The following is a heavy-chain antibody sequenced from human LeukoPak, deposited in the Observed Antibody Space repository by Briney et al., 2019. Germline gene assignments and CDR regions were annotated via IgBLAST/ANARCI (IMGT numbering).Heavy chain of an antibody. CDR2: IWSEGSKK. V-gene: IGHV3-33*01. Sequence: PGGSLTLSCATSGFTFRHHGFHWLRQAPGKGLEGVSVIWSEGSKKHYVDSVKARFTISRDNSKNTVYLQMNNLRADDTAVSFCTRDDDTSSHSGRLSWGQGTLVTVSS. D-gene: IGHD3-9*01. J-gene: IGHJ5*02. CDR3: TRDDDTSSHSGRLS. CDR1: GFTFRHHG.